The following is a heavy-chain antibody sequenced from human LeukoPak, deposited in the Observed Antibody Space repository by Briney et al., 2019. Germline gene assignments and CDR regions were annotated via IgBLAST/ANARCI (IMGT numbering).Heavy chain of an antibody. CDR2: IYPGDSDT. CDR3: ARRTDYGDYPDY. V-gene: IGHV5-51*01. D-gene: IGHD3-16*01. CDR1: GYSFTGYS. J-gene: IGHJ4*02. Sequence: MHGGSLPFSCKGSGYSFTGYSIGWVGQMPGKGLGWMGIIYPGDSDTRYSPSFQGQVTISADKSISTAYLQWSSLKASDTAMYYCARRTDYGDYPDYWGQGTLVTVSS.